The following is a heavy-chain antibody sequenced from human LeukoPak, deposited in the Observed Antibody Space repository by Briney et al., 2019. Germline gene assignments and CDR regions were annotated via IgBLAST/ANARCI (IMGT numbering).Heavy chain of an antibody. CDR2: IYYSGST. CDR3: ARDSRLNHFDY. J-gene: IGHJ4*02. Sequence: SGTLSLTCTVSGGSISSYYWSWLRQPPGKGLEWIGYIYYSGSTNYNPSLKSRVTISVDTSKDQFSLKLSSVTAADTAVYYCARDSRLNHFDYWGQGTLVTVS. V-gene: IGHV4-59*01. D-gene: IGHD2-2*01. CDR1: GGSISSYY.